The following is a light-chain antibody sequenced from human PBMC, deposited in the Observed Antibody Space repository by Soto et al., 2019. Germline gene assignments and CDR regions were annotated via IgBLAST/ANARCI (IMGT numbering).Light chain of an antibody. CDR1: QTIRSNF. V-gene: IGKV3-20*01. CDR3: QHEYSSSGHT. CDR2: GAS. Sequence: EIVLTQSPGTLSLSPGERATLSCRASQTIRSNFLTWYQQKPGQAPRLLIYGASTRAAGIPDRFSGSGSGTDFTLTTSRPEPEDFSGYYCQHEYSSSGHTFGQGTKLQIK. J-gene: IGKJ2*01.